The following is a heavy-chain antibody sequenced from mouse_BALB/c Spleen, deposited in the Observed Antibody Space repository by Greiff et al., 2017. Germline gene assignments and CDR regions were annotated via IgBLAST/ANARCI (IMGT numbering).Heavy chain of an antibody. Sequence: EVKLVESGGGLVQPGGSMKLSCVASGFTFSNYWMNWVRQSPEKGLEWVAEIRLKSNNYATHYAESVKGRFTISRDDSKSSVYLQMNNLRAEDTGIYYCTRGVGGGAMDYWGQGTSVTVSS. CDR2: IRLKSNNYAT. V-gene: IGHV6-6*02. J-gene: IGHJ4*01. CDR3: TRGVGGGAMDY. D-gene: IGHD3-1*01. CDR1: GFTFSNYW.